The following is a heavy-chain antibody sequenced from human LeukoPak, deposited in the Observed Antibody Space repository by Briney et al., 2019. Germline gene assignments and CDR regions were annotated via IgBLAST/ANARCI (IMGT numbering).Heavy chain of an antibody. V-gene: IGHV3-48*02. CDR3: ARDEGITGTALNY. D-gene: IGHD1-20*01. J-gene: IGHJ4*02. CDR1: GFTFSSWG. Sequence: GGSLRLSCAASGFTFSSWGMHWVRQAPGKGLEWVSYISSNSRIIYYADSVKGRFTISRDNAKNSLNLQMNSLRDEDTAVYYCARDEGITGTALNYWGQGTLVTVSS. CDR2: ISSNSRII.